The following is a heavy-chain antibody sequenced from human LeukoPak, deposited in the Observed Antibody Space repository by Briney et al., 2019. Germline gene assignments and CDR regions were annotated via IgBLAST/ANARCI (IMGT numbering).Heavy chain of an antibody. D-gene: IGHD5-18*01. CDR1: GFTFSRYS. CDR2: ISSSSDTV. CDR3: ARGLGYSYGNGDY. V-gene: IGHV3-48*01. J-gene: IGHJ4*02. Sequence: PGGSLRLSCAASGFTFSRYSMNWVRQAPGKGLEWVSYISSSSDTVYYADSVKGRFTISRDNAKNSLYLQMNSLRAEDTAVYYCARGLGYSYGNGDYWGQGTLVTVSS.